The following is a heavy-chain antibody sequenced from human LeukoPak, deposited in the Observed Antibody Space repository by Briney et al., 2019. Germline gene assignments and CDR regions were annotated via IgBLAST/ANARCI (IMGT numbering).Heavy chain of an antibody. V-gene: IGHV5-51*01. CDR1: GYSFSSYW. CDR3: ARLGDFWSGSYYFDY. J-gene: IGHJ4*02. CDR2: IYPGDSDT. D-gene: IGHD3-3*01. Sequence: GESLEISCKGSGYSFSSYWIGWVRQMPGKGLEWMGIIYPGDSDTRYSPSFQGQVTISAAKSISTAYLQWSSLKASDTAMYYCARLGDFWSGSYYFDYWGQGTLVTVSS.